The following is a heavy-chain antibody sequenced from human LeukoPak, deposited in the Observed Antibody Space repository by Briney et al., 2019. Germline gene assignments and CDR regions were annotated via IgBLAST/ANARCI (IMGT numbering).Heavy chain of an antibody. D-gene: IGHD6-13*01. Sequence: GGSLGLSCAASGFTFSSYGMHWVRQAPGKGLEWVAFIRYDGSNKYYADSVKGRFTISRDNSKNTLYLQMNSLRAEDTAVYYCAKDRIAAAGTLEYWGQGTLVTVSS. CDR2: IRYDGSNK. V-gene: IGHV3-30*02. J-gene: IGHJ4*02. CDR1: GFTFSSYG. CDR3: AKDRIAAAGTLEY.